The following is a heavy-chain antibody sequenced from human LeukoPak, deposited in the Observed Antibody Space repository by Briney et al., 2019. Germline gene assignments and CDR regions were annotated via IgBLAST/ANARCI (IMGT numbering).Heavy chain of an antibody. CDR3: ATSLSVTMIVD. D-gene: IGHD3-22*01. Sequence: GASVKVSCKASGYTFTSYDINWVRQATGQGLEWMGWMNPNSGNTGYAQKFQGRVTMTRDTSISTAYMELSRLRSDDTAVYYCATSLSVTMIVDWGQGTLVTVSS. CDR1: GYTFTSYD. J-gene: IGHJ4*02. V-gene: IGHV1-8*01. CDR2: MNPNSGNT.